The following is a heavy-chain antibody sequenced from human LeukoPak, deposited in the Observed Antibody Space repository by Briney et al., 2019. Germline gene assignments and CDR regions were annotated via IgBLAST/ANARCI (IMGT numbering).Heavy chain of an antibody. Sequence: GRSLRLSCAASGFTFSSYAMHWVRQAPGKGLEWVAVISYDGSNKYYADSVKGRFTISRDNSKNTLYLQMNSLRAEDTAVYYCASGYSSGWCFDYWGQGTLVTVSS. CDR3: ASGYSSGWCFDY. CDR1: GFTFSSYA. V-gene: IGHV3-30*04. D-gene: IGHD6-19*01. J-gene: IGHJ4*02. CDR2: ISYDGSNK.